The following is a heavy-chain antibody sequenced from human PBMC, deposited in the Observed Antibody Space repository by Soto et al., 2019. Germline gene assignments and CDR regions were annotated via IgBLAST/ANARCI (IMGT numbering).Heavy chain of an antibody. J-gene: IGHJ4*02. CDR1: GFTFSSFA. Sequence: EVQLLESGGGLVQPGGSLRLSCAASGFTFSSFAMNWVRQAPGKGLEWVSGVSGSGGSTYYADAVKGRFTISSDKAKNTLDLQMNSLRAEDKAVYYCATANSGSDYGGADSWGQGTLVTVSS. D-gene: IGHD1-26*01. CDR2: VSGSGGST. V-gene: IGHV3-23*01. CDR3: ATANSGSDYGGADS.